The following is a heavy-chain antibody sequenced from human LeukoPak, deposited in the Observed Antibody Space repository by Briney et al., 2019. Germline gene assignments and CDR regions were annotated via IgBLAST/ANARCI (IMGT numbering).Heavy chain of an antibody. J-gene: IGHJ4*02. Sequence: GGSLRLSCAASGFTFSNYAMSWVRQAPGKGLEWVANIKQDGSEKYYVDSVKGRFTISRDNAKNSLYLQMNSLRAEDTAVYYCARVSYSGYDDFDYWGQGTLVTVSS. CDR1: GFTFSNYA. D-gene: IGHD5-12*01. CDR3: ARVSYSGYDDFDY. CDR2: IKQDGSEK. V-gene: IGHV3-7*03.